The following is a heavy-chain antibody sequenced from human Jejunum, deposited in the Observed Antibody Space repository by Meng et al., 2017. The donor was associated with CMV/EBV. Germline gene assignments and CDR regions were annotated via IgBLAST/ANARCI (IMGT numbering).Heavy chain of an antibody. Sequence: SISSHYWTWIREPPGTGLEWIGYIYYSGSTTYNPSLKSRVTISIDRSKNQFSLKLTSVTAADTAVYYCAKDKGCRDTTCQNWLDPWGQGTLVTVSS. D-gene: IGHD2-15*01. CDR3: AKDKGCRDTTCQNWLDP. V-gene: IGHV4-59*11. CDR1: SISSHY. J-gene: IGHJ5*02. CDR2: IYYSGST.